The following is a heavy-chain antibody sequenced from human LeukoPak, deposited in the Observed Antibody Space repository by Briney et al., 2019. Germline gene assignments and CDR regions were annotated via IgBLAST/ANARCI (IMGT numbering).Heavy chain of an antibody. V-gene: IGHV3-53*01. J-gene: IGHJ4*02. CDR1: GFTVSSNY. Sequence: PGGSLRLSCAASGFTVSSNYMSWVRQAPGKGLEWVSVIYSGGSTYYADSVKGRSTISRDNSKNTLYLQMNSLRAEDTAVYYCARDDGYCSGGSCYYFDYWGQGTLVTVSS. CDR2: IYSGGST. CDR3: ARDDGYCSGGSCYYFDY. D-gene: IGHD2-15*01.